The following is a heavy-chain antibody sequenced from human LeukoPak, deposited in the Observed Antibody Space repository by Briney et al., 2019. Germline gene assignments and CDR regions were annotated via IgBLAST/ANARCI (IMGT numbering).Heavy chain of an antibody. D-gene: IGHD3-10*02. J-gene: IGHJ6*03. Sequence: SQTLSLTCTVSGGSISSGSQYWSWIRQPAGKGLEWIGRIYTSGATTYNPSLKSRVTISADTSKNQFSLRLSSVTAADTAVYYCARVFRFYMDVWGKGTTVTVPS. V-gene: IGHV4-61*02. CDR3: ARVFRFYMDV. CDR1: GGSISSGSQY. CDR2: IYTSGAT.